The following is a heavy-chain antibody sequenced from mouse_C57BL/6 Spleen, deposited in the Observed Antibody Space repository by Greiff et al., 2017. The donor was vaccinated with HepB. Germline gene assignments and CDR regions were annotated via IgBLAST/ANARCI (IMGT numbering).Heavy chain of an antibody. CDR1: GYTFTSYW. J-gene: IGHJ4*01. D-gene: IGHD2-5*01. V-gene: IGHV1-69*01. CDR2: IDPSDSYT. Sequence: VQLQQSGAELVMPGASVKLSCKASGYTFTSYWMHWVKQRPGQGLEWIGEIDPSDSYTNYNQKFKGKSTLTVDKSSSTAYMQLSSLTSEDSAVYYCARRGGYSNYYAMDYWGQGTSVTVSS. CDR3: ARRGGYSNYYAMDY.